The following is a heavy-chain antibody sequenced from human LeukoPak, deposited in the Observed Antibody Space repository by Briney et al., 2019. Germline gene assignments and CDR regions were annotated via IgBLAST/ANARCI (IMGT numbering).Heavy chain of an antibody. CDR3: ARGKRSGYYFDY. CDR2: IYYSGIT. V-gene: IGHV4-59*12. Sequence: SETLSLTCTVSGGYIGSYYWSWIRQPPGKGLEWIAYIYYSGITNYNPSLKSQLTISLDTSKNQFSLKLSSVTAADTAVYYCARGKRSGYYFDYWGQGTLVTVSS. CDR1: GGYIGSYY. D-gene: IGHD3-22*01. J-gene: IGHJ4*02.